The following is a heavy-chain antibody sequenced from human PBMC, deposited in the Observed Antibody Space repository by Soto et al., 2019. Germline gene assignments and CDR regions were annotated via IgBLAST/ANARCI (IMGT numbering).Heavy chain of an antibody. Sequence: SETLSLTCTVSGGSIRNYYWSWIRQPPGKRLERIGYIYYSGSTNYNPSLKSRVTISVDTSKNQLSLKLSSVTASDTPVYYCATGGGRFNYGMDVWGQGTTVTVSS. CDR1: GGSIRNYY. J-gene: IGHJ6*02. CDR3: ATGGGRFNYGMDV. V-gene: IGHV4-59*01. CDR2: IYYSGST. D-gene: IGHD3-10*01.